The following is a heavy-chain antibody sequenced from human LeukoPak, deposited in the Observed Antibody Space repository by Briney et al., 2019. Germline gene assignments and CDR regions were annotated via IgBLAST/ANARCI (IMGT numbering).Heavy chain of an antibody. CDR3: ARVRVGSSSSLPTLLRFDY. D-gene: IGHD6-6*01. Sequence: GGSLRLSCAASGFTFSSYSMNWVRQAPGKGLEWVSSISSSSSYIYYADSVKGRFTISRDNAKNSLYLQMNSLRAEDTAVYYCARVRVGSSSSLPTLLRFDYWGQGTLVTVSS. CDR1: GFTFSSYS. CDR2: ISSSSSYI. V-gene: IGHV3-21*01. J-gene: IGHJ4*02.